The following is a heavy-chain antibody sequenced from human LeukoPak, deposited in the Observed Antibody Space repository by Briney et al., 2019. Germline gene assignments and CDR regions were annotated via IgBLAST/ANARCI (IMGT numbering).Heavy chain of an antibody. CDR3: AREDKRGIFGVVNLFG. D-gene: IGHD3-3*01. V-gene: IGHV1-69*13. J-gene: IGHJ4*02. Sequence: SVKVSCKASGGTFSSYAISWVRQAPGQGLEWMGGIIPIFGTANYAQKFQGRVTITADESTSTAYMELSSLRSEDTAAYYCAREDKRGIFGVVNLFGWGQGTLVTVSS. CDR1: GGTFSSYA. CDR2: IIPIFGTA.